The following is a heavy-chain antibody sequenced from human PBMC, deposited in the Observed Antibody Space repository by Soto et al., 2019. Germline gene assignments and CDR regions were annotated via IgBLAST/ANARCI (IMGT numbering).Heavy chain of an antibody. CDR2: INAGNGNT. CDR3: ARDDSEDYYYYGMDV. Sequence: EASVKVSCKASGYTFTSYAMHWVLQAPGQRLEWMGWINAGNGNTKYSQKFQGRVTITRDTSASTAYMELSSLRSEDTAVYYCARDDSEDYYYYGMDVWGQGTTVTVSX. V-gene: IGHV1-3*01. D-gene: IGHD3-22*01. J-gene: IGHJ6*02. CDR1: GYTFTSYA.